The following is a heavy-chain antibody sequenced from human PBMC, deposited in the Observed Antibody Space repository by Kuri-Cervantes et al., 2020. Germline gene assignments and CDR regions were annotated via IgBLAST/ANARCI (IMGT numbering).Heavy chain of an antibody. CDR1: GFTFDDYA. CDR2: ISWNSGSI. J-gene: IGHJ4*02. D-gene: IGHD2-21*02. CDR3: ANSLGGGDFGLNFDY. Sequence: GGSLRLSCAASGFTFDDYAMHWVRQAPGKGLEWVSGISWNSGSIGYANSVKGRVTISRDNAKNSLYLQMNSLRAEDTALYYCANSLGGGDFGLNFDYWGQGTLVTDSS. V-gene: IGHV3-9*01.